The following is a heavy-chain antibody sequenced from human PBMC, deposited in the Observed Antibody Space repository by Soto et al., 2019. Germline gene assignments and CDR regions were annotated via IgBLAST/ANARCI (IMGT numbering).Heavy chain of an antibody. D-gene: IGHD3-22*01. CDR2: IYHSGST. J-gene: IGHJ3*02. CDR3: ARDLTSPYYYDSSGAPDI. CDR1: GYSISSGYY. V-gene: IGHV4-38-2*02. Sequence: PSETLSLTCAVSGYSISSGYYWGWIRQPPGKGLEWIGSIYHSGSTYYNPSLKSRVTISVDTSKNQFSLKLSSVTAAETAVYYCARDLTSPYYYDSSGAPDIWGQGTMVTVS.